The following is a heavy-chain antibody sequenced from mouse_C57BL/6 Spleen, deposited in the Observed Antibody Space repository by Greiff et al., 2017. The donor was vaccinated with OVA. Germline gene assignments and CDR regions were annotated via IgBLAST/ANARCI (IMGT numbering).Heavy chain of an antibody. J-gene: IGHJ2*01. CDR1: GYAFSSSW. CDR3: ARGYGNPCDY. D-gene: IGHD2-1*01. Sequence: QVQLKESGPELVKPGASVKISCKASGYAFSSSWMNWVKQRPGKGLEWIGRIYPGDGDTNYNGKFKGKATLTADKSSSTAYMQLSSLTSEDSAVYFCARGYGNPCDYWGQGTTLTVSS. CDR2: IYPGDGDT. V-gene: IGHV1-82*01.